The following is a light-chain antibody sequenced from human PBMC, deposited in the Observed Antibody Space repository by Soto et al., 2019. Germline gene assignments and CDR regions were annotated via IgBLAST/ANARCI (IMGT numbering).Light chain of an antibody. CDR1: SSDVGGFEY. CDR2: DVT. J-gene: IGLJ1*01. V-gene: IGLV2-14*01. Sequence: QSALSQPASVSGAPGQSITISCAGTSSDVGGFEYVSWYQHQPVNAPKLIIYDVTTRPSGVCNRFSGSKSGNTASLTISGIQAEDEGDYYCGSITRSSTSVFGTGTKLTVL. CDR3: GSITRSSTSV.